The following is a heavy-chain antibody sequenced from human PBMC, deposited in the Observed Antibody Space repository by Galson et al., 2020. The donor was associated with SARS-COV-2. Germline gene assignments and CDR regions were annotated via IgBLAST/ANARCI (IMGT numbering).Heavy chain of an antibody. CDR2: INQDGSDK. D-gene: IGHD4-17*01. Sequence: ETLSLTCAASGFTFSRYWMSWVRQAPGKGLEWVANINQDGSDKNYVDSVKGRFTISRDNAKNSLYLQMNSLRAEDTAVYYCARDLGLVTTCYFDYWGQGNLVTVSS. CDR3: ARDLGLVTTCYFDY. V-gene: IGHV3-7*04. J-gene: IGHJ4*02. CDR1: GFTFSRYW.